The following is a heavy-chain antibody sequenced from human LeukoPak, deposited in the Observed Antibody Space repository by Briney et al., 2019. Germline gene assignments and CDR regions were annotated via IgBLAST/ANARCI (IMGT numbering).Heavy chain of an antibody. Sequence: SETLSLTCTVSGGSISSYYWSWIRQPPGKGLEWIGYIYYSGSTNYNPSLKSRVTISVDTSKNRFSLKLSSVTAADTAVYYCARRVRYCSGGSCPYDAFDIWGQGTMVTVSS. CDR2: IYYSGST. CDR3: ARRVRYCSGGSCPYDAFDI. J-gene: IGHJ3*02. CDR1: GGSISSYY. V-gene: IGHV4-59*08. D-gene: IGHD2-15*01.